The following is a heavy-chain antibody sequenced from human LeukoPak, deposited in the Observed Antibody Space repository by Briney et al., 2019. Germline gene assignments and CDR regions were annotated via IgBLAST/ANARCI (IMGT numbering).Heavy chain of an antibody. D-gene: IGHD3-16*01. CDR3: ATGGSILAN. CDR2: IRSESEGGTT. Sequence: GGSLRLSCEASGFTFSNAWMSWVRQAPGRGLEWVGHIRSESEGGTTDYAAPVKGGFSISRDDSKNTLNLQMSSLKTDGTAVYYCATGGSILANWGQGTLVTVSS. V-gene: IGHV3-15*01. CDR1: GFTFSNAW. J-gene: IGHJ4*02.